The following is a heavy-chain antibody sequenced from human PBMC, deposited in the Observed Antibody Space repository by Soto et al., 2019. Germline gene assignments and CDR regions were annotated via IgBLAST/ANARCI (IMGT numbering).Heavy chain of an antibody. Sequence: SVKVSCKASGGTFSSYAISWVRQAPGQGLEWMGGIIPIFGTANYAQKFQGRVTITADESTSTAYMELRSLRSEDTAVYYCAIGSRITMIVVVINTEGYYGMDVWGQGTTVTVSS. J-gene: IGHJ6*02. CDR2: IIPIFGTA. D-gene: IGHD3-22*01. V-gene: IGHV1-69*13. CDR3: AIGSRITMIVVVINTEGYYGMDV. CDR1: GGTFSSYA.